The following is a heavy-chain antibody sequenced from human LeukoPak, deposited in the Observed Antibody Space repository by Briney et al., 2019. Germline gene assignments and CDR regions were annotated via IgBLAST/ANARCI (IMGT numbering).Heavy chain of an antibody. CDR2: IYYSGST. CDR3: ARAKGWFGELSIYYGMDV. J-gene: IGHJ6*02. D-gene: IGHD3-10*01. CDR1: GGSLSSGGYY. Sequence: SETLSLTCTVSGGSLSSGGYYWSWIRQHPGKGLEWLGYIYYSGSTYYNPSLKSRVTISVDTSKNQFSLKLSSVTAADTAVYYCARAKGWFGELSIYYGMDVWGQGTTVTVSS. V-gene: IGHV4-31*03.